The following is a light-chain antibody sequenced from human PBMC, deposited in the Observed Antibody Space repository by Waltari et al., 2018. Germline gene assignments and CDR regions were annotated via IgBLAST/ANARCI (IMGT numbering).Light chain of an antibody. CDR3: SSQSTRNGVI. CDR2: DVN. V-gene: IGLV2-14*03. J-gene: IGLJ2*01. CDR1: RRDGGGDGF. Sequence: QSALNQPASGSGSPGPSITIHCPGSRRDGGGDGFASWYEDHPGQAPKVIIYDVNKRPSGVSDRFSGSKSGNTASLTISGLQAEDEATFYCSSQSTRNGVIFGGGTKVTVL.